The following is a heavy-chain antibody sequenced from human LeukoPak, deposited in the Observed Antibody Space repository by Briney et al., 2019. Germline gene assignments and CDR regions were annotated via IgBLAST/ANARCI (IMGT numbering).Heavy chain of an antibody. D-gene: IGHD2-15*01. CDR3: ARSLGSCSGGSCYS. V-gene: IGHV3-7*03. CDR2: IKRDGSDK. Sequence: GGSLRLSCAASGFTFSNYWMSWVRQAPGNGLEWVANIKRDGSDKYYVDSVKGRFTISRDNAKNSLYLQMNSLRADDTAVYYCARSLGSCSGGSCYSWGQGILVTVSS. J-gene: IGHJ4*02. CDR1: GFTFSNYW.